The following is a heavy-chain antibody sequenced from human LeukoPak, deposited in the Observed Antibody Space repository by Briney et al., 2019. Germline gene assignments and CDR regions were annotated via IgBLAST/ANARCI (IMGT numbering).Heavy chain of an antibody. D-gene: IGHD1-26*01. Sequence: GGSLRLSCAASGFTFSSYGMSWVRQTPEKGLEWVSVIRGSGVYTLYADSVKGRLTISRDNSKNTLYLQMNSLRAEDTAIYFCATKTSGTYGYFAYWGQGTLVTVSS. CDR3: ATKTSGTYGYFAY. V-gene: IGHV3-23*01. J-gene: IGHJ4*02. CDR2: IRGSGVYT. CDR1: GFTFSSYG.